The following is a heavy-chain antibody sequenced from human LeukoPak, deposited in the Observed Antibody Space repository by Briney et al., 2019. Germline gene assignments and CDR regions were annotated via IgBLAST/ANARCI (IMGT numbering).Heavy chain of an antibody. Sequence: GESLKISCKGSGYSFTSYWIGWVRQMPGKGLEWMGIIYPGDSDTRYSPSFQGQVTISADKSISTAYLQWSSLKASDTAMYYCARGGPGPSYRFEFDYWGQGTLVTVSS. V-gene: IGHV5-51*01. J-gene: IGHJ4*02. CDR3: ARGGPGPSYRFEFDY. CDR2: IYPGDSDT. CDR1: GYSFTSYW. D-gene: IGHD5-18*01.